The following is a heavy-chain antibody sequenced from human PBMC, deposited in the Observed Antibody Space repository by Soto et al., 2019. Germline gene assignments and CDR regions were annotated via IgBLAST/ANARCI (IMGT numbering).Heavy chain of an antibody. CDR3: ARAPRYCSGGSCYYHYYGMDV. V-gene: IGHV6-1*01. D-gene: IGHD2-15*01. CDR1: GDSVSSNSAA. Sequence: LSLTCAISGDSVSSNSAAWNWIRQSPSRGLEWLGRTYYRSKWYNDYAVSVKSRITINPDTSKNQFSLQLNSVTPEDTAVYYCARAPRYCSGGSCYYHYYGMDVWGQGTTVTVSS. J-gene: IGHJ6*02. CDR2: TYYRSKWYN.